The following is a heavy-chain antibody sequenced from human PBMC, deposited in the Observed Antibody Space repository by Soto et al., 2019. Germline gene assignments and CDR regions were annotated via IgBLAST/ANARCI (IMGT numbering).Heavy chain of an antibody. V-gene: IGHV3-30-3*01. D-gene: IGHD7-27*01. Sequence: GGSLRLSCAASGFSFSMSPMHWVRQAPGQGPEWVALISYDGTNKFYADSVKGRFTISRDNSKSTLYLQVDSLRPEDAAVYYCARDPKTSGGQHWAFNYFDAWGQGPLVTVAS. CDR1: GFSFSMSP. CDR3: ARDPKTSGGQHWAFNYFDA. J-gene: IGHJ5*02. CDR2: ISYDGTNK.